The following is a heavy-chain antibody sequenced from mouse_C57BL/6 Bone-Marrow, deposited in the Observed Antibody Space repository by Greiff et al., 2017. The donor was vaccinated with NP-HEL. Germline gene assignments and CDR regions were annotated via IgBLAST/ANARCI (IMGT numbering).Heavy chain of an antibody. J-gene: IGHJ4*01. CDR1: GYTFTSYW. D-gene: IGHD2-2*01. V-gene: IGHV1-5*01. Sequence: VQLQQPGTVLVRPGASVKMSCKTSGYTFTSYWMHWVKQRPGQGLEWIGDINPGNSDTSYNQKFKGKAKLTAVTSASTAYMELSSLTNEDSAVYYCTRERGYDAYYYAMDYWGQGTSVTVSS. CDR2: INPGNSDT. CDR3: TRERGYDAYYYAMDY.